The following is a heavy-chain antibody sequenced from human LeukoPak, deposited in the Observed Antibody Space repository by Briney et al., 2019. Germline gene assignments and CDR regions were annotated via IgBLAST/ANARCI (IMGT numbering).Heavy chain of an antibody. CDR2: ISSSSSTI. J-gene: IGHJ5*02. Sequence: GGSLRLSCAASGFTFSSYSMNWVRQAPGKGLEWVSYISSSSSTIYYADSVKGRFTISRDNAKNSLYLQMNSLRAEDTAVYYCATANTGNWFDPWGQGTLVTVSS. CDR3: ATANTGNWFDP. CDR1: GFTFSSYS. V-gene: IGHV3-48*01. D-gene: IGHD4/OR15-4a*01.